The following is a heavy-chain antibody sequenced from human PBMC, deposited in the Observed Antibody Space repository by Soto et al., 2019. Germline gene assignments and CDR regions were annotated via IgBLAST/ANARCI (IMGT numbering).Heavy chain of an antibody. D-gene: IGHD4-17*01. CDR1: GFTFSNYA. J-gene: IGHJ1*01. CDR2: ITGSGRST. Sequence: VQLLESGGDLVQPGGSMRLSCALSGFTFSNYAMNWVRQAPGKGLEWVSAITGSGRSTYYADSVKGRFTISRDNSKNTLYLQMNSLRAEDTAVYYCANYYGDYAGGEFFQHWGQGTLVTVSS. CDR3: ANYYGDYAGGEFFQH. V-gene: IGHV3-23*01.